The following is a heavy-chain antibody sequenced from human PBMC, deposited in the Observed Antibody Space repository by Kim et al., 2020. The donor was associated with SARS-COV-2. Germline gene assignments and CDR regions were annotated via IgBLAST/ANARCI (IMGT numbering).Heavy chain of an antibody. CDR1: GFTFSNYG. CDR3: ARLGTGWAIDY. CDR2: IWYDGSQK. D-gene: IGHD7-27*01. V-gene: IGHV3-33*01. Sequence: GGSLRLSCVASGFTFSNYGIHWVRQAPGKGLEWVAVIWYDGSQKYYGDSVRGRFTISRDNSKNIVDLQMNSLRAEDTAVYYCARLGTGWAIDYWGQGTQV. J-gene: IGHJ4*02.